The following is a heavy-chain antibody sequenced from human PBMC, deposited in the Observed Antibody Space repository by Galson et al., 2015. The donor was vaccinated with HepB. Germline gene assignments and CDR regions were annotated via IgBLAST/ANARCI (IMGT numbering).Heavy chain of an antibody. J-gene: IGHJ4*02. V-gene: IGHV3-30*18. CDR3: AKGNGAY. CDR1: GFTFSSYG. Sequence: SLRLSCAASGFTFSSYGMHWVRQAPGKGLEWVAVISYDGSNKYYADSVKGRFTISRDNSKNTLYLQMNSLRAEDTAVYYCAKGNGAYWGQGTLVTVSS. D-gene: IGHD3-10*01. CDR2: ISYDGSNK.